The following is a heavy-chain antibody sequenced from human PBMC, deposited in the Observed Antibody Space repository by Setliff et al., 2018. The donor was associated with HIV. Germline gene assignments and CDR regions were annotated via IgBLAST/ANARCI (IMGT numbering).Heavy chain of an antibody. V-gene: IGHV4-59*08. CDR1: GGSISSYY. Sequence: SETLSLTCTVSGGSISSYYWTWIRQPPGKGLEWIGYIYYGGTTNYNPSLRSRVTISVDTSKNQFSLKLSSVTAADTAVYYCARLQDRSGYYRYWGQGTLVTVSS. CDR2: IYYGGTT. D-gene: IGHD3-22*01. J-gene: IGHJ4*02. CDR3: ARLQDRSGYYRY.